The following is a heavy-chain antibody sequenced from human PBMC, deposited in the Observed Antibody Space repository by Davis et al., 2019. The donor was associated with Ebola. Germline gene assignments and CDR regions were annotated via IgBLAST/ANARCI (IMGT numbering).Heavy chain of an antibody. CDR2: ISYDGSNK. J-gene: IGHJ4*02. CDR3: AKIGGLVGAFDY. CDR1: GFTFSSYG. Sequence: GGSLRLSCAASGFTFSSYGMHWVRQAPGKGLEWVAVISYDGSNKYYADSVKGRFTISRDNSKNTLYLQMNSLRAEDTAVYYCAKIGGLVGAFDYWGQGTLVTVSS. D-gene: IGHD1-26*01. V-gene: IGHV3-30*18.